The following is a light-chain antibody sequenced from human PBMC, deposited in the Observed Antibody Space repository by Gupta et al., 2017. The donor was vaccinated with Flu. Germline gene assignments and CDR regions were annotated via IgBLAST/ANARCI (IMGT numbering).Light chain of an antibody. CDR3: QQHKSYPRIT. CDR2: AAS. Sequence: SFLYESVGDRGTITVRASQGISSYLDWYKQKPGKAPKLLIYAASTWQMGVTSRFSGSGYGIELTLTIRSLQQEDFATYYCQQHKSYPRITFGQGRHMEIK. V-gene: IGKV1-9*01. CDR1: QGISSY. J-gene: IGKJ5*01.